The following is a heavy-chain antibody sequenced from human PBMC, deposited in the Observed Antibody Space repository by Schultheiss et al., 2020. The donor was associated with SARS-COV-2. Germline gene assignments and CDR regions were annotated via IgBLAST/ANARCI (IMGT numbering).Heavy chain of an antibody. CDR2: IKSKTDGGTT. V-gene: IGHV3-71*01. CDR3: ARVVVVVVPAAISACGMDV. Sequence: GGSLRLSCAASGFTVSSNYMSWVRQAPGKGLEWVGRIKSKTDGGTTDYAAPVKGRFTISRDDSKSITYLQMNSLRAEDTAVYYCARVVVVVVPAAISACGMDVWGQGTTVTVSS. D-gene: IGHD2-2*01. J-gene: IGHJ6*02. CDR1: GFTVSSNY.